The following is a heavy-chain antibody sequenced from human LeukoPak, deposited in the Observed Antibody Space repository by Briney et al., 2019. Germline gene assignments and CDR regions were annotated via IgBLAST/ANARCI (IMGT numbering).Heavy chain of an antibody. CDR2: ISAYNGNT. J-gene: IGHJ4*02. Sequence: GASVKVSCKASGYTFTCYGISRVRQAPGQGLEWMGWISAYNGNTNYAQKLQGRVTMTTDTSTSTAYMELRSLRSDDTAVYYCARANYDFWSGYSFDYWGQGTLVTVSS. D-gene: IGHD3-3*01. V-gene: IGHV1-18*01. CDR1: GYTFTCYG. CDR3: ARANYDFWSGYSFDY.